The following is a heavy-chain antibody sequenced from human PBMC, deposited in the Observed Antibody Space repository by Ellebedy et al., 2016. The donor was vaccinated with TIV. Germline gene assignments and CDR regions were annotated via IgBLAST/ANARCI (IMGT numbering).Heavy chain of an antibody. D-gene: IGHD1-26*01. J-gene: IGHJ4*02. Sequence: SETLSLXCSVSGGSIRSISYYWGWIRQRPGMGLEWLANVYHSGSTYYNPSLKSRVTTSADTSKNQFSLKLSSVTAADTAVYYCARGRGGSYSIHFDHWGQGTLVTVSS. V-gene: IGHV4-39*01. CDR2: VYHSGST. CDR3: ARGRGGSYSIHFDH. CDR1: GGSIRSISYY.